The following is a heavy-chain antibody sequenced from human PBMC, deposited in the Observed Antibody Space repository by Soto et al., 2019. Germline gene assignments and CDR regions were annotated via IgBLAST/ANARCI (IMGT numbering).Heavy chain of an antibody. CDR2: ISAYNGNT. CDR3: ARVRDYYDASGYYHRYYFDY. J-gene: IGHJ4*02. Sequence: ASVKVSCKASGYTFTSYGISWVRQAPGQGPEWMGWISAYNGNTNYAQKLQGRVTMTTDTSTSTAYMELRSLRSDDTAVYYCARVRDYYDASGYYHRYYFDYWGQGTLVTVSS. V-gene: IGHV1-18*04. D-gene: IGHD3-22*01. CDR1: GYTFTSYG.